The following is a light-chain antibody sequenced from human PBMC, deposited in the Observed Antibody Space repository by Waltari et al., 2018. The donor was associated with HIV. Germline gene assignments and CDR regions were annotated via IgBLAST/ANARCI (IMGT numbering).Light chain of an antibody. V-gene: IGLV3-21*04. CDR2: NNS. CDR3: HVWDGSDYVSGV. J-gene: IGLJ3*02. CDR1: NIGTKS. Sequence: SYVLTQPPSVSVAPGKTATITCGGNNIGTKSVHWYQQRPGQAPVLVIYNNSDRPSGIPERFSGSNSGNTATLTISRAEAGDEADYYCHVWDGSDYVSGVFGGGTKVTVL.